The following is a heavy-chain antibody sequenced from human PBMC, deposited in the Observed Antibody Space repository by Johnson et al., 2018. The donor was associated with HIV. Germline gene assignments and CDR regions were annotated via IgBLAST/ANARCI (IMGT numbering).Heavy chain of an antibody. CDR1: GFTFSDFY. V-gene: IGHV3-11*04. Sequence: QVQLVESGGGLVKPGGSLRLSCAASGFTFSDFYMTWIRQVPGKGLECVAYISSSGAGIYYADSVRGRFTISRDNAKNTLYLQMNSLRAEDTAVYYCARDRKWVAARSGDAFDIWGQGTMVTVSS. J-gene: IGHJ3*02. D-gene: IGHD6-6*01. CDR3: ARDRKWVAARSGDAFDI. CDR2: ISSSGAGI.